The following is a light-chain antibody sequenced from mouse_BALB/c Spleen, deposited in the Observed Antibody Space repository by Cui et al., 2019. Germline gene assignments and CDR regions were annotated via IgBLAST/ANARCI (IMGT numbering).Light chain of an antibody. V-gene: IGKV4-58*01. J-gene: IGKJ1*01. CDR2: RTS. Sequence: ENVLTQSPAIMAASLGQKVTMTCSASPSVSSSYLHWYQQKSGASPKPLIHRTSNLAFGVPARFSGSGSGTSYSLTISSVEAEDDATYYCQQWSGYPTFGGGTKLEIK. CDR1: PSVSSSY. CDR3: QQWSGYPT.